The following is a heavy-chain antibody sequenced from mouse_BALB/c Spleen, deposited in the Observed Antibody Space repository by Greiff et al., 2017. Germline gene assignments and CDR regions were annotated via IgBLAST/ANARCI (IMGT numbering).Heavy chain of an antibody. J-gene: IGHJ4*01. CDR1: GYSITSGYY. CDR3: ARDYYGSREGAMDY. V-gene: IGHV3-6*02. Sequence: EVKLQESGPGLVKPSQSLSLTCSVTGYSITSGYYWNWIRQFPGNKLEWMGYISYDGSNNYNPSLKNRISITRDTSKNQFFLKLNSVTTEDTATYYCARDYYGSREGAMDYWGQGTSVTVSS. CDR2: ISYDGSN. D-gene: IGHD1-1*01.